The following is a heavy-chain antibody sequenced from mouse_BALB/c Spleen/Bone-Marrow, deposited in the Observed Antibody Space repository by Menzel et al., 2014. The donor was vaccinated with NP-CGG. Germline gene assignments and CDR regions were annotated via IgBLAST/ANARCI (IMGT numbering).Heavy chain of an antibody. J-gene: IGHJ1*01. D-gene: IGHD1-1*02. CDR1: GFSLTSYG. CDR2: IWAGGST. CDR3: ARDYGHYWFFDV. Sequence: QVQLQQPGPGLVSPSQRLSITCTVSGFSLTSYGVHWVRQPPGKGLEWLGVIWAGGSTNYNSALMSRLSISKDNSKSQVFLKMNSLQTDATAMYYCARDYGHYWFFDVWGAGTTVTVSS. V-gene: IGHV2-9*02.